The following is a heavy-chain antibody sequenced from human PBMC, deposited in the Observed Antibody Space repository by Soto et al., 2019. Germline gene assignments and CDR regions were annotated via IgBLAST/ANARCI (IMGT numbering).Heavy chain of an antibody. J-gene: IGHJ5*02. V-gene: IGHV3-23*01. CDR3: AKAGIAASGTVWNWFDP. CDR2: ISGSGGET. D-gene: IGHD6-13*01. CDR1: GFSFSSYA. Sequence: EVQLLESGGRLAPPGGSLRLSCAASGFSFSSYAMNWVRQAPGKGLEWVSGISGSGGETYYADSVKGRFSSSRDNSKNTVYLQMNSLRSEDTAVYYCAKAGIAASGTVWNWFDPWGQGILVTVSS.